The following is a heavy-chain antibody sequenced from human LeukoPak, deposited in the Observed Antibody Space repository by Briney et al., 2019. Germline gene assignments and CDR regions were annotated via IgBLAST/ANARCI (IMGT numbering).Heavy chain of an antibody. D-gene: IGHD6-19*01. CDR1: GFSFDDYG. CDR3: ARFAGRSGWYDYFQH. J-gene: IGHJ1*01. V-gene: IGHV3-20*04. CDR2: INWNGGST. Sequence: PGGSLRLSCVASGFSFDDYGMSWVRQGPGKGLEWVSGINWNGGSTGYADSVKGRSTISRDKAKNSLYLQMTSLRAEDTALYYCARFAGRSGWYDYFQHWGQGTLVTVSS.